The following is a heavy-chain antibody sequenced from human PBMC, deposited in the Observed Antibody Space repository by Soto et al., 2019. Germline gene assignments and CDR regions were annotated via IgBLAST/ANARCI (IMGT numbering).Heavy chain of an antibody. CDR1: GFTFSSYA. D-gene: IGHD3-10*01. V-gene: IGHV3-23*01. Sequence: GGSLRLSCVASGFTFSSYAMSWVRQAPGKGLEWVSAISGSGGSTYYADSVKGRFTISRDNSKNTLYLQMNSLRAEDTAVYYCAKVGLARGYMVRGVIVGWFDPWGQGTLVTVSS. CDR3: AKVGLARGYMVRGVIVGWFDP. CDR2: ISGSGGST. J-gene: IGHJ5*02.